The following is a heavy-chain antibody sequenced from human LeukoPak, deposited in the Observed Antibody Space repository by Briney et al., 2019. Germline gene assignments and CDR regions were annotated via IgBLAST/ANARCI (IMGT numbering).Heavy chain of an antibody. CDR3: AKLPTGFPNWFDP. CDR2: AHFNGQT. CDR1: GGSVISEHYC. J-gene: IGHJ5*02. D-gene: IGHD3-3*01. V-gene: IGHV4-39*01. Sequence: SETLSLTCTVSGGSVISEHYCWGWVRQPPGKGLEWITSAHFNGQTYSNPSLSGRVTMSIDTSKNQFSLRLTSLTAADTAMYYCAKLPTGFPNWFDPWGQGILVTVSS.